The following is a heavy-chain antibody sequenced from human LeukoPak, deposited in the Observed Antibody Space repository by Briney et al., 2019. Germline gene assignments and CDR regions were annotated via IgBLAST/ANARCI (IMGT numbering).Heavy chain of an antibody. D-gene: IGHD2-21*01. CDR1: GFTFRKYV. J-gene: IGHJ4*03. Sequence: GGSLRLSCAASGFTFRKYVMTWVRLAPGKGLECVSAISGSGSRTNYDDSVKGRFTISRDNSKNTLYLQMNSLRVEDTAVYYCAKDEGANCGGDCSFDSWGQGTLVIVSS. CDR2: ISGSGSRT. CDR3: AKDEGANCGGDCSFDS. V-gene: IGHV3-23*01.